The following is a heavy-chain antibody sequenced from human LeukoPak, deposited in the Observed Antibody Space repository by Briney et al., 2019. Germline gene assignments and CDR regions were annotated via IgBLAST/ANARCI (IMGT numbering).Heavy chain of an antibody. CDR1: GGSISSSSYY. J-gene: IGHJ6*03. CDR2: IYYSGST. Sequence: RPSETLSLTCTVSGGSISSSSYYWGWIRQPPGKGLEWIGSIYYSGSTYYNPSLKSRVTISVDTSKNQFSLKLSSVTAADTAVYYCARLLGYDILTGYYMDVWGKGTTVTISS. D-gene: IGHD3-9*01. V-gene: IGHV4-39*07. CDR3: ARLLGYDILTGYYMDV.